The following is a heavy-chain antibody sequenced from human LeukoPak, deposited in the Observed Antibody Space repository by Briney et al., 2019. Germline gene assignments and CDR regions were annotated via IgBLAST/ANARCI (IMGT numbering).Heavy chain of an antibody. CDR2: VFFNGRA. D-gene: IGHD4-11*01. V-gene: IGHV4-39*07. J-gene: IGHJ4*02. CDR1: GDSVSTGNFY. CDR3: ARDNDYSDSYFDF. Sequence: PSETLSLTCTVSGDSVSTGNFYWGWIRQPPGKGLEWIGSVFFNGRASYNPSLKSRVSMSIDTSKNQFSLMLTSVTAADTAVYYCARDNDYSDSYFDFWGQGTLVTVSS.